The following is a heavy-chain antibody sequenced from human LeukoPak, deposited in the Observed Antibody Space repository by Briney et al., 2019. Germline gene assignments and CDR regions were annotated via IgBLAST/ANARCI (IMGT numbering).Heavy chain of an antibody. Sequence: SETLSLTCTVSGGSISSGDYYWSWIRQPPGKGLEWIGYIYYSGSTYYNPSLKCRVTISVDTSKNQFSLKLSSVTAADTAVYYCASTTGDTDFDYWGQGTLVTVSS. CDR3: ASTTGDTDFDY. J-gene: IGHJ4*02. CDR2: IYYSGST. V-gene: IGHV4-30-4*01. D-gene: IGHD7-27*01. CDR1: GGSISSGDYY.